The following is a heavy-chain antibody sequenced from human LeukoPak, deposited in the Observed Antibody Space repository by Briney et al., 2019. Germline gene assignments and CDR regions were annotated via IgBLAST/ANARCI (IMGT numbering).Heavy chain of an antibody. CDR1: GGSIIGSY. CDR2: IYNTLDV. CDR3: ARSRYYDSTGYNPTYYFDS. D-gene: IGHD3-22*01. Sequence: SDTLSLTCTVSGGSIIGSYLTWIRQPPAKELEYIGYIYNTLDVNYSPPLKSSVTISIDMSGNQFSLRLNSVTAADTALYYCARSRYYDSTGYNPTYYFDSWGQGALVTVSS. J-gene: IGHJ4*02. V-gene: IGHV4-59*07.